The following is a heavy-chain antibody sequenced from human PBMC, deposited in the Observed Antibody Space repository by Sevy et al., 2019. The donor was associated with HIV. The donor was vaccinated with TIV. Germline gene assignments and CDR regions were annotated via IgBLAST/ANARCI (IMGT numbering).Heavy chain of an antibody. V-gene: IGHV3-21*01. J-gene: IGHJ4*02. Sequence: GGSLRLSCAASGFTFSSYSMNWVRQAPGKGLEWVSSISSSSSYIYYADSVKGRFTIYRDNAKNSLYLQMNSLRAEDTAVYYCARGGVGGLFDYWGQGTLVTVSS. CDR1: GFTFSSYS. CDR3: ARGGVGGLFDY. D-gene: IGHD1-26*01. CDR2: ISSSSSYI.